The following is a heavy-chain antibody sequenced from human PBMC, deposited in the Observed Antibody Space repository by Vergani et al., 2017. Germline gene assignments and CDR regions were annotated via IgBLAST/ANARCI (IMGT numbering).Heavy chain of an antibody. CDR2: INHSGST. CDR3: AGTAMGVFDY. J-gene: IGHJ4*02. D-gene: IGHD5-18*01. Sequence: GLEWIGEINHSGSTNYNPSLKSRVTISVDTSKNQFSLKLSSVTAADTAVYYCAGTAMGVFDYWGQGTLVTVSS. V-gene: IGHV4-34*01.